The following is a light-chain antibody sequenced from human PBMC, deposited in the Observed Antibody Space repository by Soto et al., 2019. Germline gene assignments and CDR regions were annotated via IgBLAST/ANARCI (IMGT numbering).Light chain of an antibody. CDR2: DAS. Sequence: DFQMTQSPSTLSASVGDRVTITCRASQNIRSRLAWFQQKPGKAPTLLIYDASSLESGVPQRFSGSGSGTEFTLTISSLQTEDFSTYYCQQYHRYWTFGQGTKVE. CDR3: QQYHRYWT. CDR1: QNIRSR. J-gene: IGKJ1*01. V-gene: IGKV1-5*01.